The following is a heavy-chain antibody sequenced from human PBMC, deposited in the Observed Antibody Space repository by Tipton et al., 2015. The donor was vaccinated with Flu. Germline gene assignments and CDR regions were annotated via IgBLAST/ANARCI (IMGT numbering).Heavy chain of an antibody. J-gene: IGHJ4*02. CDR2: IYTSGST. Sequence: TLSLTCIVSGGSMSSFYWSWIRQPAGKGLEWIGRIYTSGSTIYHPSLKSRVTMSVDTSKNEFSLKLNSVTAADTAVYYCARGYFRELDYWGQGTLVTVSS. CDR3: ARGYFRELDY. D-gene: IGHD3-10*01. V-gene: IGHV4-4*07. CDR1: GGSMSSFY.